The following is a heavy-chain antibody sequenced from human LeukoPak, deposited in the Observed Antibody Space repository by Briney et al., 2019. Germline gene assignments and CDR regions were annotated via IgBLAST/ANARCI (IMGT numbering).Heavy chain of an antibody. V-gene: IGHV3-53*01. D-gene: IGHD1-14*01. Sequence: GSLRLSCAASGFTVITNDMTWVRQAPGKGLEWVSVLYSDSNTKYADSVQGRFAISRDNSKNTLYLEMNSLSPDDAAVYYCARGVEPLAANTLAYWGQGTLVTVSS. CDR3: ARGVEPLAANTLAY. J-gene: IGHJ4*02. CDR1: GFTVITND. CDR2: LYSDSNT.